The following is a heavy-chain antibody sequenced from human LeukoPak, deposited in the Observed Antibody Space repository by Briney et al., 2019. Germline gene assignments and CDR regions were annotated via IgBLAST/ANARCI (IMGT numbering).Heavy chain of an antibody. CDR2: INPSGGST. CDR1: GYTFTSYY. V-gene: IGHV1-46*01. Sequence: ASVKVSCKASGYTFTSYYMHWVRQAPGQGLEWMGIINPSGGSTSYAQKFQGRVTMTRDTSTSTVYMELSSLRAEDTAVYYCASEPSAPQLRGKTDYWGQGTLVTVSS. CDR3: ASEPSAPQLRGKTDY. J-gene: IGHJ4*02. D-gene: IGHD1-7*01.